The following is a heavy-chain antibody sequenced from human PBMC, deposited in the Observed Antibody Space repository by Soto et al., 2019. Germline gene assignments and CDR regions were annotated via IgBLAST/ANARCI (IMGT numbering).Heavy chain of an antibody. J-gene: IGHJ4*02. CDR3: ARDQLSSSGWFYFDY. CDR1: GGSISSGGYY. Sequence: QVQLQESGPGLVKPSQTLSLTCTVSGGSISSGGYYWSWIRQHPGKGLEWIGYIYYSGSTYYNPSLKSRVTISVDTSKNQLSLKLSSVTAADTAVYYCARDQLSSSGWFYFDYWGQGTLVTVSS. D-gene: IGHD6-19*01. V-gene: IGHV4-31*03. CDR2: IYYSGST.